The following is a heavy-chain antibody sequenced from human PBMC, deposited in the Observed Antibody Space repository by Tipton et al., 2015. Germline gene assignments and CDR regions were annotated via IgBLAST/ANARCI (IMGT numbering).Heavy chain of an antibody. V-gene: IGHV4-30-4*01. CDR2: IYNTGST. CDR3: ARGGWSTAIVPAAMNPMDV. CDR1: GGSISRGDYY. J-gene: IGHJ6*02. Sequence: TLSLTCTVSGGSISRGDYYWSWVRQPPGKGLEWIGYIYNTGSTYYNPSLKSRVTISIDESKNQFSLKLSSVTAADTAVYYCARGGWSTAIVPAAMNPMDVWGQGTTVTVSS. D-gene: IGHD2-2*01.